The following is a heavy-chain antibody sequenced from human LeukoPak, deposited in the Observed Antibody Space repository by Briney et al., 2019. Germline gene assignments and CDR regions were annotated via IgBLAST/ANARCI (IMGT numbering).Heavy chain of an antibody. CDR2: IYYSGST. V-gene: IGHV4-59*12. D-gene: IGHD4-23*01. CDR1: GGSISSYY. Sequence: SETLSLTCTVSGGSISSYYWSWIRQPPGKGLEWIGYIYYSGSTYYNPSLKSRVTISVDTSKNQFSLKLSSVTAADTAVYYCARDNTVAADFDYWGQGTLVTVSS. CDR3: ARDNTVAADFDY. J-gene: IGHJ4*02.